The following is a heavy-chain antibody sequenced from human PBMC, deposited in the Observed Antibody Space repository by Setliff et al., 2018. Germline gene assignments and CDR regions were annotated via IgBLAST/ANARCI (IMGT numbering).Heavy chain of an antibody. CDR2: IYYSGST. D-gene: IGHD7-27*01. CDR1: GDSIRSYY. J-gene: IGHJ5*02. Sequence: LSLTCTVSGDSIRSYYWSWIRQPPGKGLEWIGYIYYSGSTNYNPSLKSRVTMSVATFENHFSLKLNSLTAADTAVYYCARVTNWGLDLRFDPWGQGILVTVSS. V-gene: IGHV4-59*01. CDR3: ARVTNWGLDLRFDP.